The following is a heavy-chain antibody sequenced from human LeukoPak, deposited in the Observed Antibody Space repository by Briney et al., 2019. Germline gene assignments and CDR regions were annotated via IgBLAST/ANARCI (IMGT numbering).Heavy chain of an antibody. CDR1: GGSISSGDYY. D-gene: IGHD3-9*01. CDR3: AQETAYDILTGYFIYYFDY. V-gene: IGHV4-30-4*01. Sequence: PSQTLSLTCTVSGGSISSGDYYWSWIRQPPGKGLEWIGYIYYSGSTYYNPSLKRRVTISVDTSKNQFSLKLSSVTAADTAVYYFAQETAYDILTGYFIYYFDYWGQGTLVTVSS. J-gene: IGHJ4*02. CDR2: IYYSGST.